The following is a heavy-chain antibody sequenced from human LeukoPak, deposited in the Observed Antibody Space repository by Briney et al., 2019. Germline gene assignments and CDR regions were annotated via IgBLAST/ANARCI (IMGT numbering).Heavy chain of an antibody. J-gene: IGHJ4*02. V-gene: IGHV1-2*02. D-gene: IGHD1-14*01. Sequence: ASVKVSCKASGYTFTGYYIQWVRQAPGQGLEWMGWVNPSSGGTNYAQKFQGRVTMTRDTSITTAYMELSSLRSDDTAVYYCARDRNLPDFDYWGQGTLVTVSS. CDR3: ARDRNLPDFDY. CDR1: GYTFTGYY. CDR2: VNPSSGGT.